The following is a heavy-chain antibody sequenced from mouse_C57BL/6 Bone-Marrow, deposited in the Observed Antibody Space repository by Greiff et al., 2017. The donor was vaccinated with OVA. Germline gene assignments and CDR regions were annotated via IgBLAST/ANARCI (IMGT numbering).Heavy chain of an antibody. D-gene: IGHD2-5*01. Sequence: VQLQQSGPELVKPGASVKISCKASGYTFTDYYMNWVKQSHGKSLEWIGDINPNNGGTSYNQKFKGKATLTVDKSSSTAYMELRSLTSEDSAVYYCARGGNYSKAWFAYWGQGTLVTVSA. V-gene: IGHV1-26*01. CDR3: ARGGNYSKAWFAY. CDR1: GYTFTDYY. CDR2: INPNNGGT. J-gene: IGHJ3*01.